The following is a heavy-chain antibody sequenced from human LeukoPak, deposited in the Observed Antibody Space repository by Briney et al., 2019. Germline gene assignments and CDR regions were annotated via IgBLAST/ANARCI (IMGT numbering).Heavy chain of an antibody. Sequence: GGSLRLSCAASELTFSRYAIHWVRQAPGKGLEWVAVIAYDGSDMYYADSVKGRFTISRDNSKNTLYLQMNSLRAEDTAVYYCAADRVGNLDHWGQGTLVTVSS. CDR3: AADRVGNLDH. CDR1: ELTFSRYA. J-gene: IGHJ4*02. D-gene: IGHD5-12*01. V-gene: IGHV3-30-3*01. CDR2: IAYDGSDM.